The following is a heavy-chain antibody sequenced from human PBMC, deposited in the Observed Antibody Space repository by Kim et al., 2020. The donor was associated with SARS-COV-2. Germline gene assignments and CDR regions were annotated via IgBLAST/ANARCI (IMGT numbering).Heavy chain of an antibody. Sequence: SETLSLTCTVSGGSISSGSYYWSWIRQPAGKGLEWIGRIYTSGSTNYNPSLKSRVTISVDTSKNQFSLKLSSVTAADTAVYYCARGTGGVQDNWFDPWGQGTLVTVSS. V-gene: IGHV4-61*02. J-gene: IGHJ5*02. CDR2: IYTSGST. CDR1: GGSISSGSYY. CDR3: ARGTGGVQDNWFDP. D-gene: IGHD3-10*01.